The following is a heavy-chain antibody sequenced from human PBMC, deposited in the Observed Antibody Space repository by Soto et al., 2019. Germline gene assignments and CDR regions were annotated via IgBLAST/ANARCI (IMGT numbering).Heavy chain of an antibody. CDR3: AKDLLAVAGPWDAFDI. J-gene: IGHJ3*02. CDR2: IYYSGHT. D-gene: IGHD6-19*01. CDR1: GGSVSSFY. Sequence: PSETLSLTCTVAGGSVSSFYWSWIRQPPGKGLEWIGYIYYSGHTNYNPSLKSRVTISVDTSNNQFSLRLSSVTATDTAVYYCAKDLLAVAGPWDAFDIWGQGTMVTVSS. V-gene: IGHV4-59*02.